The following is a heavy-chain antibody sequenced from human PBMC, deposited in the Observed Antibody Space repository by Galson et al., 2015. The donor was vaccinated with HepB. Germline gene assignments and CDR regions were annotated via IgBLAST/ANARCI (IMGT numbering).Heavy chain of an antibody. J-gene: IGHJ4*02. CDR1: GFSLNTSGVG. D-gene: IGHD2-21*01. CDR2: IYWDDDE. V-gene: IGHV2-5*02. Sequence: PALVKPTQILTLTCTFSGFSLNTSGVGVGWIRQPPGKALEWLAIIYWDDDERYSPSLKSRLTITKDTSKNQVVLTMTNMDPVDTATYYCTHSFLIAAIQFWGQGTLVTVSS. CDR3: THSFLIAAIQF.